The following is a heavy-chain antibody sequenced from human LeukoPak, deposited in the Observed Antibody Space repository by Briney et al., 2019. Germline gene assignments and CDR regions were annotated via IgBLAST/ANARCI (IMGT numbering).Heavy chain of an antibody. D-gene: IGHD2-21*01. V-gene: IGHV3-11*01. Sequence: GGSLRLSCAASGFTLSDYYMSWIRQAPGKGLEWVSYISSSGSTIFYADSVKGRFTISRDNAKNSVFLQMNSLRAEDTAVYYCAREAYRPDYWGQGTLVTVSS. CDR3: AREAYRPDY. CDR1: GFTLSDYY. J-gene: IGHJ4*02. CDR2: ISSSGSTI.